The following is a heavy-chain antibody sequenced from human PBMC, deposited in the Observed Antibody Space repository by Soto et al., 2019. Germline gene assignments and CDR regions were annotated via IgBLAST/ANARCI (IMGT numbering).Heavy chain of an antibody. CDR2: MKHNSGNT. CDR3: ARGPNYDFGSGYSPNPDY. Sequence: QVQLVQSGAEVKKPGASVKVSCKASGYTFTSYDINWVRQATGQGLEWMGWMKHNSGNTGYAQKFQGIVTMTRNTSISTAYMELSSLRSEDTAVYSCARGPNYDFGSGYSPNPDYWGQGTLVTVSS. CDR1: GYTFTSYD. J-gene: IGHJ4*02. D-gene: IGHD3-3*01. V-gene: IGHV1-8*01.